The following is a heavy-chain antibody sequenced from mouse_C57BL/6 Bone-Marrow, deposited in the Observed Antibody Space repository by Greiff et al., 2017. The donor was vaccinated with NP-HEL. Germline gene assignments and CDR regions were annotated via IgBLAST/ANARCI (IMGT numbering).Heavy chain of an antibody. V-gene: IGHV1-42*01. Sequence: EVQVVESGPELVKPGASVKISCKASGYSFTGYYMNWVKQSPEKSLEWIGEINPSTGGTTYNQKFKAKATLTVDKSSSTAYMQLKSLTSEDSAVYYCARLVYDGYYRWYFDVWGTGTTVTVSS. CDR2: INPSTGGT. J-gene: IGHJ1*03. D-gene: IGHD2-3*01. CDR1: GYSFTGYY. CDR3: ARLVYDGYYRWYFDV.